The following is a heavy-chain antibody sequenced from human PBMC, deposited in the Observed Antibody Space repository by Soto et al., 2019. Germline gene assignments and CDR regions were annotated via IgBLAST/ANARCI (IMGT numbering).Heavy chain of an antibody. D-gene: IGHD1-7*01. CDR3: AKGPLCGTTIYDVDY. CDR2: ISGNGGST. CDR1: GFTFSNYA. Sequence: EVQLLDSGGGLEQPGGSLRLSCAASGFTFSNYAMNWVRQAPGEGLEWVSAISGNGGSTFYADSVKGRFTISRDNPKNTLYLQMNSLRAEDTAVYYCAKGPLCGTTIYDVDYWGQGTLVTVSS. V-gene: IGHV3-23*01. J-gene: IGHJ4*02.